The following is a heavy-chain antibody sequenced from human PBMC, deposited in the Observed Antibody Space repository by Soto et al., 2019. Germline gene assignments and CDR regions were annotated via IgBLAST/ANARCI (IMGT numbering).Heavy chain of an antibody. V-gene: IGHV3-23*01. Sequence: GGSLRLFCAASGITLSSYAMSWVRQAPGKGPEWVSGISASGGSTSYADSVKGRFTISRDNSKNTLYLQMNSLRADDTAVYHCAKGQNSGTYRFYFDYWGQGALVTVSS. CDR1: GITLSSYA. CDR3: AKGQNSGTYRFYFDY. D-gene: IGHD1-26*01. J-gene: IGHJ4*02. CDR2: ISASGGST.